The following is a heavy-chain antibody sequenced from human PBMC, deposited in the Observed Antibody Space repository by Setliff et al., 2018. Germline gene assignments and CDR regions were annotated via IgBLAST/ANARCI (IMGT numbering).Heavy chain of an antibody. J-gene: IGHJ5*02. V-gene: IGHV1-18*01. D-gene: IGHD3-10*01. CDR2: ISPHNGNT. Sequence: GASVKVSCKASGYTFTDFGASWVRQAPGQGLAWVCWISPHNGNTYYAPKFQGTVLMTADTSTTTAYLELRSLRSDDTAVYYCSRLVRFCTRIVCQRLSGDDPWGQGTLVTVSS. CDR3: SRLVRFCTRIVCQRLSGDDP. CDR1: GYTFTDFG.